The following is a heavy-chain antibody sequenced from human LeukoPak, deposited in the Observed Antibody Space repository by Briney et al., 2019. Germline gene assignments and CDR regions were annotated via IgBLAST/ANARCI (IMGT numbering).Heavy chain of an antibody. CDR2: IKSKIDGGTT. Sequence: PGGSLRLSCAASGFAFSNAWMSWVRQAPGKGLEWVGRIKSKIDGGTTDYAAPVKGRFTISRDDSKNTLYLQMNSLKTEDTAVYYCTTVWYSSGWPFDYWGQGTLVTVSS. J-gene: IGHJ4*02. V-gene: IGHV3-15*01. CDR3: TTVWYSSGWPFDY. D-gene: IGHD6-19*01. CDR1: GFAFSNAW.